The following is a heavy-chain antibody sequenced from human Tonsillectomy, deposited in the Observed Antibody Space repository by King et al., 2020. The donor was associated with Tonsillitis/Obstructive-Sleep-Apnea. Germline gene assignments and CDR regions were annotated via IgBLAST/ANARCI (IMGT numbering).Heavy chain of an antibody. V-gene: IGHV4-4*07. D-gene: IGHD6-13*01. CDR1: GGSISTYY. J-gene: IGHJ4*02. CDR3: ARDSGAGTRSWYVG. CDR2: IYTSGST. Sequence: LQLQESGPGLVKPSETLSLTCTVSGGSISTYYWTWIRQPAGKGLQWIGHIYTSGSTKYNPALKSRVTMSVNTAKNQFPLKLSSVTAADTAIYYGARDSGAGTRSWYVGRGQGTLVTVSS.